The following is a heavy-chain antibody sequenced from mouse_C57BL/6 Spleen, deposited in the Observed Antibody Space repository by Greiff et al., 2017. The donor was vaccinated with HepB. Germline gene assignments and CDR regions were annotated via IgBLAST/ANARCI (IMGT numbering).Heavy chain of an antibody. Sequence: VQLQQSGAELVKPGASVKMSCKASGYTFTSYWITWVKQRPGQGLEWIGDIYPGSGSTNYNEKFKSKATLTVDTSSSPAYMQLSSLTSEDSAVYYCARFITTVVPYFDYWGQGTTLTVSS. D-gene: IGHD1-1*01. CDR3: ARFITTVVPYFDY. V-gene: IGHV1-55*01. CDR1: GYTFTSYW. J-gene: IGHJ2*01. CDR2: IYPGSGST.